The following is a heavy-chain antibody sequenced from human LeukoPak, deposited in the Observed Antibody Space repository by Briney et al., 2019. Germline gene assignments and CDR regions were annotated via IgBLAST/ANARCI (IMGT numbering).Heavy chain of an antibody. Sequence: SETLSLTCTVSGGSISSSSYYWGWIRQPSGTGLEWIGSISSSGSTYSNPSLRSRVTISVDTSKNKFSLKLSSVTAADTAVYYCARRLYSSPFDYWGQGTLVTVSS. J-gene: IGHJ4*02. CDR3: ARRLYSSPFDY. D-gene: IGHD6-19*01. V-gene: IGHV4-39*01. CDR2: ISSSGST. CDR1: GGSISSSSYY.